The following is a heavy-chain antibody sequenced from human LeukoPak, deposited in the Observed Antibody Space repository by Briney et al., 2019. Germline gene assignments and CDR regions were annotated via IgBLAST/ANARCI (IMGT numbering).Heavy chain of an antibody. CDR3: ARGQLWLDY. J-gene: IGHJ4*02. V-gene: IGHV4-61*01. D-gene: IGHD5-18*01. CDR2: IYYSGST. CDR1: GGTVSSGSYY. Sequence: SETLSLTCTVSGGTVSSGSYYWSWIRQPPGKGLEWIGYIYYSGSTNYNPSLKSRVTISVDTSKNQFSLKLSSVTAADTAMYYCARGQLWLDYWGQGTLVTVSS.